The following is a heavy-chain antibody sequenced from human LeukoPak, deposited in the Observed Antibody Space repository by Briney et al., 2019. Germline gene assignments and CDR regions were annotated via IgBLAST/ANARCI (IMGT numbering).Heavy chain of an antibody. CDR3: ARGTLAYYFES. V-gene: IGHV4-4*07. J-gene: IGHJ4*02. CDR2: IYTSGST. D-gene: IGHD3-3*02. Sequence: KPSETLSLTCTVSGGSISSYYWSWIRQPAGKGLEWIGRIYTSGSTNYNPSLKSRVTISVDTSRNQFSLQLSYVTAADTAVYYCARGTLAYYFESWGQGTLVTVSS. CDR1: GGSISSYY.